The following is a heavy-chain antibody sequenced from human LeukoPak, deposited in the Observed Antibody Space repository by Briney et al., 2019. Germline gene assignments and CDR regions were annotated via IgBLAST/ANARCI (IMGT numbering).Heavy chain of an antibody. CDR3: AKDHQQQPFDY. J-gene: IGHJ4*02. CDR1: GFTFSSYG. D-gene: IGHD6-13*01. CDR2: ISYDGSNK. Sequence: PGGSLRLSCAASGFTFSSYGMHWVRQAPGKGLEWVAVISYDGSNKYYADSVKGRFTISRGNSKNTLYLQMNSLRAEDTAVYYCAKDHQQQPFDYWGQGTLVTVSS. V-gene: IGHV3-30*18.